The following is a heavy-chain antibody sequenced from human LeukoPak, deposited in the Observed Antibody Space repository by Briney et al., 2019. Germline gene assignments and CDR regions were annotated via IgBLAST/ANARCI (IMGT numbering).Heavy chain of an antibody. CDR2: IWYGGSNK. V-gene: IGHV3-30*02. Sequence: GGSLRLSCAASGFTFSSYGMHWVRQAPGKGLEWVAVIWYGGSNKYYADSVKGRFTISRDNSKNTLYLQMNSLRAEDTAVYYCAKDYDILTGYSYYYYGMDVWGQGTTVTVSS. CDR3: AKDYDILTGYSYYYYGMDV. D-gene: IGHD3-9*01. CDR1: GFTFSSYG. J-gene: IGHJ6*02.